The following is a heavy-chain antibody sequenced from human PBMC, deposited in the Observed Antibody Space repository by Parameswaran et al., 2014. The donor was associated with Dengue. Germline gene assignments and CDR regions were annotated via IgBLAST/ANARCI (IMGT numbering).Heavy chain of an antibody. CDR3: ARVDTAMDSIDY. Sequence: RWIRQPPGKGLEWIGEINHSGSTNYNPSLKSRVTISVDTSKNQFSLKLSSVTAADTAVYYCARVDTAMDSIDYWAREPWSPSPQ. J-gene: IGHJ4*02. CDR2: INHSGST. V-gene: IGHV4-34*01. D-gene: IGHD5-18*01.